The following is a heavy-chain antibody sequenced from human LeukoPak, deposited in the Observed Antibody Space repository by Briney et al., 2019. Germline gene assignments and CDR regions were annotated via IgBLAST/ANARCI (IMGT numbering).Heavy chain of an antibody. V-gene: IGHV4-61*01. Sequence: SETLSLTCTVSGGSISSSSYYWGWIRQPPGKGLEWIGYISYSGSTNYNPSLKSRVTISRDTSKNQFSLRLTSVTAADTAVYYCARDGSYYYEGGMDVWGQGTTVTVS. D-gene: IGHD1-26*01. CDR1: GGSISSSSYY. CDR2: ISYSGST. CDR3: ARDGSYYYEGGMDV. J-gene: IGHJ6*02.